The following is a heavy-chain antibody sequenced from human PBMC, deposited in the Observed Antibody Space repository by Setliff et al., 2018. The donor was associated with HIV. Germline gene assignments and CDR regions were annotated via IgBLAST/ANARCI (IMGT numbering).Heavy chain of an antibody. CDR3: ARDRYAGEIDY. D-gene: IGHD3-10*01. V-gene: IGHV4-34*09. Sequence: SETLSLTCAVSGGSLSGYYWTWIRQPPGKGLEWIGEINPTVNTNYNPSLKSRITISIDTSKNQFSLKMSSVTAADTAVYYCARDRYAGEIDYWGQGTLVTVSS. CDR2: INPTVNT. CDR1: GGSLSGYY. J-gene: IGHJ4*02.